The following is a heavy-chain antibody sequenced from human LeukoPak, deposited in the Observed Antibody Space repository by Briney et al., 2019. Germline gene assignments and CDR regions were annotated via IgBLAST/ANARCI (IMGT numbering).Heavy chain of an antibody. D-gene: IGHD2-2*01. V-gene: IGHV1-69*05. CDR2: IIPIFGTA. Sequence: GASVKVSCKASGGTFSSYAISWVRQAPGQGLEWMGGIIPIFGTANYAQKFQGRVTITTDESTSTAYMELSSLRSEDTAVYYCARDPAPGRIVVVPAAMGVWGQGTLVTVSS. CDR1: GGTFSSYA. CDR3: ARDPAPGRIVVVPAAMGV. J-gene: IGHJ4*02.